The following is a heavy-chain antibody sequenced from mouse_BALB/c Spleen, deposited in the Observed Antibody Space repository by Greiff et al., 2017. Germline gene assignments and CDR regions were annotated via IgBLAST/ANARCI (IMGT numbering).Heavy chain of an antibody. V-gene: IGHV5-4*02. J-gene: IGHJ3*01. CDR2: ISDGGSYT. D-gene: IGHD2-4*01. Sequence: DVHLVESGGGLVKPGGSLKLSCAASGFTFSDYYMYWVRQTPEKRLEWVATISDGGSYTYYPDSVKGRFTISRDNAKNNLYLQMSSLKSEDTAMYYCARDDYDGAYWGQGTLVTVSA. CDR3: ARDDYDGAY. CDR1: GFTFSDYY.